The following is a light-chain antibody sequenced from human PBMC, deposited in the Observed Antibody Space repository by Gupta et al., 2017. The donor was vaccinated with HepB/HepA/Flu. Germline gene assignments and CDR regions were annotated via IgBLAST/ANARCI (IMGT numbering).Light chain of an antibody. CDR2: GKN. J-gene: IGLJ2*01. CDR1: SLRSYY. V-gene: IGLV3-19*01. Sequence: SSALTQDPAVSVALGLTVRITCQGDSLRSYYASWYQQKPGQAPVLIIYGKNNRPSGIPDRFSGSSSGTTASLTITGAQAEDEADYYCNSRDSSGNHLVFGGGTKLTVL. CDR3: NSRDSSGNHLV.